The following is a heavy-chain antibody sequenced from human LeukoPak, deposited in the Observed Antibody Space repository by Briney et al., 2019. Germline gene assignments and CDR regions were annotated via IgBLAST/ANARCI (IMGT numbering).Heavy chain of an antibody. CDR2: INHSGST. D-gene: IGHD5-18*01. CDR1: GGSFSGYY. V-gene: IGHV4-34*01. J-gene: IGHJ1*01. Sequence: PSETLSLTCAVYGGSFSGYYWSWIRQPPGKGLEWIGEINHSGSTNYNPSLKSRVTISVDTSKNQFSLKLSSVTAADTAVYYCARGYMILHWGQGTLVTVSS. CDR3: ARGYMILH.